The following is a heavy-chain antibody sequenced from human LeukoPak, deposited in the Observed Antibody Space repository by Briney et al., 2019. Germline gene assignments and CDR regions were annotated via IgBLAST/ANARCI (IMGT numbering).Heavy chain of an antibody. CDR2: ISAYNGNT. CDR3: ARGAGIAVADAFDI. J-gene: IGHJ3*02. V-gene: IGHV1-18*01. Sequence: VASVKVSCKASGYTFTSYGISWVRQAPGQGLEWMGWISAYNGNTNYAQKLQGRVTMTTDTSTSTACMELRSLRSDDTAVYYCARGAGIAVADAFDIWGQGTMVTVSS. CDR1: GYTFTSYG. D-gene: IGHD6-19*01.